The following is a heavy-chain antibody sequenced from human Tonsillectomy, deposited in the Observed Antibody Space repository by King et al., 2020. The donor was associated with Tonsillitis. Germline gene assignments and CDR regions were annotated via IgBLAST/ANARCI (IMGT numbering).Heavy chain of an antibody. CDR3: AKELGDEVGDGFDI. Sequence: EVQLVESGGGLVQPGGSLRLSCAASGFPFNNYAMSWVRQPPGKGREWVSAISGSGGSSNYADSVKGRFTISRDNSNNTQYLQMNSLRVEDTAVYYCAKELGDEVGDGFDIWGQGTMVTVSS. D-gene: IGHD1-26*01. CDR2: ISGSGGSS. V-gene: IGHV3-23*04. CDR1: GFPFNNYA. J-gene: IGHJ3*02.